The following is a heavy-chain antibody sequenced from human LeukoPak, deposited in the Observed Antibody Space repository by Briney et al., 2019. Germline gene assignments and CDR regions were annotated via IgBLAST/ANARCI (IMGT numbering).Heavy chain of an antibody. Sequence: ASVKVPCKASGYTFIDYYIHWVRQAPGQGLEWMGWTNPNSGGTNFAQKFQGRVTMTRDTSIRTAYMELRRLTSDDTAVYYCARDGGGLVPVPNEWGQGALVTVSS. CDR1: GYTFIDYY. CDR3: ARDGGGLVPVPNE. D-gene: IGHD2-8*01. CDR2: TNPNSGGT. V-gene: IGHV1-2*02. J-gene: IGHJ4*02.